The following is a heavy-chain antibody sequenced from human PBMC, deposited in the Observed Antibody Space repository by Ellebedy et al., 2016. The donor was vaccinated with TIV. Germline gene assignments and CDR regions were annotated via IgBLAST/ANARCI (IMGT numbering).Heavy chain of an antibody. Sequence: SETLSLTCAVYGGSFSGYYWSWIRQPPGKGLEWIGEINHSGSTNYNLSLKSRVTISVDTSKNQFSLKLSSVTAADTAVYYCVVLPDDYGDYPHPYFDYWGQGTLVTVSS. CDR1: GGSFSGYY. CDR3: VVLPDDYGDYPHPYFDY. J-gene: IGHJ4*02. D-gene: IGHD4-17*01. V-gene: IGHV4-34*01. CDR2: INHSGST.